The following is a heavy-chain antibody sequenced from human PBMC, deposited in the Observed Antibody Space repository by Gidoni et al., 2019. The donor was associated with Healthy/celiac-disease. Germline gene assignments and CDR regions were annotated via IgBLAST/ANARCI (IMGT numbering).Heavy chain of an antibody. J-gene: IGHJ5*02. Sequence: QVQLQESGPGLVKPSETLSLLCTVSGGSISSYYWSWIRQPAGKGLEWIVRIYTSGSSNYNPSLKSRVTMSVDTSKNQFSLKLSSVTAADTAVYYCARVRYSYGNWFDPWGQGTLVTVSS. CDR2: IYTSGSS. D-gene: IGHD5-18*01. CDR3: ARVRYSYGNWFDP. V-gene: IGHV4-4*07. CDR1: GGSISSYY.